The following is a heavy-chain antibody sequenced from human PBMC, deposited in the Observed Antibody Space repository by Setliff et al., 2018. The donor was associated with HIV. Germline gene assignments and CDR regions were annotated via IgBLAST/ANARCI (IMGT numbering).Heavy chain of an antibody. CDR2: IYHSGST. Sequence: SETLSLTCAVSGYSISSGYYWGWIRQPPGKGLEWIGSIYHSGSTYYNPSLKGRVTISVDTSKNQFSLKLSSVTAADTAVYYCARYGGNKWGSFDFWGPGTLVTVSS. J-gene: IGHJ4*02. D-gene: IGHD7-27*01. CDR3: ARYGGNKWGSFDF. V-gene: IGHV4-38-2*01. CDR1: GYSISSGYY.